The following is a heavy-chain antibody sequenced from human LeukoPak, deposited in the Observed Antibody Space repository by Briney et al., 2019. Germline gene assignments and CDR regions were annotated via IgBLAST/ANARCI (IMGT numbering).Heavy chain of an antibody. J-gene: IGHJ4*02. CDR2: IIPILGIA. CDR1: GGTFSSYA. D-gene: IGHD5-12*01. CDR3: ARYSIPGYSGYDWVPIDY. Sequence: GASVKVSCKASGGTFSSYAISWVRQAPGQGLEWMGRIIPILGIANYAQKLQGRVTMTTDTSTSTAYMELRSLRSDDTAVYYCARYSIPGYSGYDWVPIDYWGQGTLVTVSS. V-gene: IGHV1-69*04.